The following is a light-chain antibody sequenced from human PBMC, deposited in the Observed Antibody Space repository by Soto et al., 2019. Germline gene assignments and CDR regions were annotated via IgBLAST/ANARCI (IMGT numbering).Light chain of an antibody. CDR3: QAYASSPSGWV. V-gene: IGLV1-40*01. Sequence: QSVLTQPPSVSGAPGQTVTISCTGSRSNIGAGYDVHWYKQFPGTAPKLLIYTTNFRPSGVPDRFSGSKSGTSASLAITGLQAEDEADYYCQAYASSPSGWVFGGGTKVTVL. CDR2: TTN. CDR1: RSNIGAGYD. J-gene: IGLJ3*02.